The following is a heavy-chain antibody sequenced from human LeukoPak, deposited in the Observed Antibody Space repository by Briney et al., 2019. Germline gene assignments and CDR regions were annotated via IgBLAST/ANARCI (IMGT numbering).Heavy chain of an antibody. D-gene: IGHD6-13*01. CDR2: INAGNGNT. CDR1: GYTFTSYA. J-gene: IGHJ4*02. V-gene: IGHV1-3*01. Sequence: ASVKVSCKASGYTFTSYAMHWVRQAPGQRLEWMGWINAGNGNTKYSQKFQGRVTITRDTSASTAYMELSSLRSEDTAVYYCARYSSSWRPYYFDYWGQGTLVTVSS. CDR3: ARYSSSWRPYYFDY.